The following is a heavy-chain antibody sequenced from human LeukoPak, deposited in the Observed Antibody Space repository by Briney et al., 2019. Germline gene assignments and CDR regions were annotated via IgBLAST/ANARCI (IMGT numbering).Heavy chain of an antibody. CDR3: AKRGVVIRVILVGFHKEAYYFDS. V-gene: IGHV3-23*01. Sequence: PGGSLRLSCAVSGITLSNYGMSWVRQAPGKGLEWVAGISDRGSRTNYADSVKGRFTISTDHPKHTLYLQMNSLRAEDTAVYFCAKRGVVIRVILVGFHKEAYYFDSWGQGALVTVSS. CDR2: ISDRGSRT. D-gene: IGHD3-22*01. J-gene: IGHJ4*02. CDR1: GITLSNYG.